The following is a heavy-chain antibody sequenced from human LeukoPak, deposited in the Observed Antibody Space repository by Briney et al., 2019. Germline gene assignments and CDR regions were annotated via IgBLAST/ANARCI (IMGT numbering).Heavy chain of an antibody. CDR1: GFTFSSYA. CDR2: ISRGGIS. V-gene: IGHV3-23*01. CDR3: SKKGQADDDGKPD. D-gene: IGHD1-1*01. J-gene: IGHJ4*02. Sequence: GGSLRLSCAASGFTFSSYAMSWVRQAPGKGLECVSVISRGGISYYADSVKGRFTISRDNSKNTLYLQMNSLRAEDTAVYYCSKKGQADDDGKPDWGQGTLVTVSP.